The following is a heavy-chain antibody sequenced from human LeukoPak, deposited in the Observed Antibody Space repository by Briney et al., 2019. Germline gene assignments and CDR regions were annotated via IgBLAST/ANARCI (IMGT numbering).Heavy chain of an antibody. Sequence: SETLSLTCTVSGGSISSYYWSWIRQPAGKGLEWIGRIYTSGSTNYNPSLKSRVTTSVDTSKNQFSLKLSSVTAADTAVYYCAREGGTTYYDFWSGYYIDYWGQGTLVTVSS. CDR3: AREGGTTYYDFWSGYYIDY. J-gene: IGHJ4*02. D-gene: IGHD3-3*01. V-gene: IGHV4-4*07. CDR1: GGSISSYY. CDR2: IYTSGST.